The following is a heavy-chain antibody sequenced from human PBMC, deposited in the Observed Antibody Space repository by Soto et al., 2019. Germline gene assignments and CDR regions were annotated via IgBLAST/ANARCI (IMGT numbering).Heavy chain of an antibody. Sequence: EVQLLESGGGLALPGGSLRLSCAASGFTFSDFVMNWVRQAPGKGLEWVSGIRSSGDNTYYADSVKGRFTISRDNSKNILYLHLTRLRADDTAVYHCAKVLRYFDWDSYLDLWGRGTLVTVSS. J-gene: IGHJ2*01. D-gene: IGHD3-9*01. CDR3: AKVLRYFDWDSYLDL. CDR1: GFTFSDFV. V-gene: IGHV3-23*01. CDR2: IRSSGDNT.